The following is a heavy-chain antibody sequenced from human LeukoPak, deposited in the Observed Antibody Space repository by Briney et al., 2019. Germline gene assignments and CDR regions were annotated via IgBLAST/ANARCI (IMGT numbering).Heavy chain of an antibody. CDR2: IYHSGST. Sequence: SQTLSLTCTVSGGSISSGGYYWSWIRQPPGKGLEWIGYIYHSGSTYYNPSLKSRVTISVDTSKNQFSLKLSSVTAADTAVYYCARRNSSSWYHWYFDLWGRGTLVTVSS. CDR1: GGSISSGGYY. CDR3: ARRNSSSWYHWYFDL. V-gene: IGHV4-30-2*01. D-gene: IGHD6-13*01. J-gene: IGHJ2*01.